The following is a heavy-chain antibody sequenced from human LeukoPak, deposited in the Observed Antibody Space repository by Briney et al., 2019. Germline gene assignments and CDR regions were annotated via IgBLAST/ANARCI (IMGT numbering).Heavy chain of an antibody. J-gene: IGHJ3*01. CDR1: GFTFSSYA. D-gene: IGHD3-22*01. CDR2: LYYSGST. CDR3: AKAGVRYSDSSALYAFDF. Sequence: GSLRLSCAASGFTFSSYAMSWVRQPPGKGLEWIGTLYYSGSTYYSASLKSRVTMSGDTSRNQFSLRLSSVNAADTAVYYCAKAGVRYSDSSALYAFDFWGPGTMVTVSS. V-gene: IGHV4-59*04.